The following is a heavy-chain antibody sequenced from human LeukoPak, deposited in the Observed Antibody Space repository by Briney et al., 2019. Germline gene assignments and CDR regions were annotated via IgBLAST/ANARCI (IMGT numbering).Heavy chain of an antibody. V-gene: IGHV4-59*01. CDR3: ARHDGDDFWSGYYLDY. Sequence: SETMSLTSTVSGGSISSYYWSWIRQPPGKGLEWIGYIYYSGSTNYNPSLKSRVTISVDTSKNQFSLKLSSVTAADTAVYYCARHDGDDFWSGYYLDYWGQGTLVTVSS. D-gene: IGHD3-3*01. CDR1: GGSISSYY. CDR2: IYYSGST. J-gene: IGHJ4*02.